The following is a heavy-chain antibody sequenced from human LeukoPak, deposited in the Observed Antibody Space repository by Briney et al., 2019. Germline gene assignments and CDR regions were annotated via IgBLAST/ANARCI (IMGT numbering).Heavy chain of an antibody. Sequence: GGPLRLSCAASGFTFSSYAMSWVRQAPGKGLEWVSAISGSGGSTYYADSVKGRFTISRDNSKDTLYLQMNSLRAEDTAVYYCAKDLEAFTAMVPYYFDYWGQGTLVTVSS. CDR1: GFTFSSYA. V-gene: IGHV3-23*01. CDR3: AKDLEAFTAMVPYYFDY. CDR2: ISGSGGST. D-gene: IGHD5-18*01. J-gene: IGHJ4*02.